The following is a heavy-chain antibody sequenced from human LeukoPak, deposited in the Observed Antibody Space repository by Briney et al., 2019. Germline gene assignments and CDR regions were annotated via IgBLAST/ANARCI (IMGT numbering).Heavy chain of an antibody. D-gene: IGHD4-17*01. CDR2: ISAYDGNT. Sequence: ASVKVSCKASGYTFTSYGITWVRQAPGQGLEWMGWISAYDGNTNYAQKLQGRVTMTTDTSTSTAYMEVRSLRSDDTAVYYCARDKEYGDLCDYWGQGTLVTVSS. J-gene: IGHJ4*02. V-gene: IGHV1-18*01. CDR3: ARDKEYGDLCDY. CDR1: GYTFTSYG.